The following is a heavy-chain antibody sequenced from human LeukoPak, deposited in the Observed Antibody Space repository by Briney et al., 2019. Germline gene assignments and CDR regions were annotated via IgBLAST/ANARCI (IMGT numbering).Heavy chain of an antibody. CDR2: INPNSGGT. V-gene: IGHV1-2*02. CDR1: GYTFTGYY. CDR3: ARVPDDYGSGSYYRHWYFDP. D-gene: IGHD3-10*01. J-gene: IGHJ2*01. Sequence: GASVKVSCKASGYTFTGYYMHWVRQAPGQGLEWMGWINPNSGGTNYAQKFQGRVTMTRDTSISTAYMELSSLRSEDTAVYYCARVPDDYGSGSYYRHWYFDPWGRGTLVTVSS.